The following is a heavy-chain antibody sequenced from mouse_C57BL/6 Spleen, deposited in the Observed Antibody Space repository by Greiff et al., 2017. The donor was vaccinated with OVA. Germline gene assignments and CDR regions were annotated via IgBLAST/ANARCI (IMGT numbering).Heavy chain of an antibody. CDR2: IDPETGGT. Sequence: VQLQQSGAELVRPGASVTLSCKASGYTFTDYEMHWVKQTPVHGLEWIGAIDPETGGTAYNQKFKGKAILTADKSSSTAYMELRSLTSEDSAVSEGTGRHYGRSYWYCDVWGTGTTVTVSS. V-gene: IGHV1-15*01. CDR3: TGRHYGRSYWYCDV. D-gene: IGHD1-1*01. CDR1: GYTFTDYE. J-gene: IGHJ1*03.